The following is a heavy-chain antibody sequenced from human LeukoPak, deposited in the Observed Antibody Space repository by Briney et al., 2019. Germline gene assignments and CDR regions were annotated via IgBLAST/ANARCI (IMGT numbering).Heavy chain of an antibody. CDR3: AREGPRNSGSPRY. D-gene: IGHD1-26*01. Sequence: ASVKVSCKASGYTFTGYYMHWVRQAPGQGLEWMGWINPNSGGTNYAQKFQGRVTMTRDTSISTAYMELSRLRSDDTAVYYCAREGPRNSGSPRYWGQGTLVTVSS. J-gene: IGHJ4*02. V-gene: IGHV1-2*02. CDR2: INPNSGGT. CDR1: GYTFTGYY.